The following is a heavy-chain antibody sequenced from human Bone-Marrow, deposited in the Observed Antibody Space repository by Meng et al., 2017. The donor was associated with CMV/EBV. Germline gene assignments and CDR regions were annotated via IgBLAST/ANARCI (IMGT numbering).Heavy chain of an antibody. CDR2: ISSSSSYI. Sequence: GGSLRLSCAAFGFTFSSYSMNWVRQAPGKGLEWVSSISSSSSYIYYADSVKGRFTISRDNAKNSLYLQMNSLRAEDTAVYYCAKLIVVVPAAILEDYYYGMDVWGQGTTVTVSS. V-gene: IGHV3-21*01. CDR1: GFTFSSYS. D-gene: IGHD2-2*02. CDR3: AKLIVVVPAAILEDYYYGMDV. J-gene: IGHJ6*02.